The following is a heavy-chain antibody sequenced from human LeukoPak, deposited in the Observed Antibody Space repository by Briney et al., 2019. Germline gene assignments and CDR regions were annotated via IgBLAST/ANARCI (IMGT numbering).Heavy chain of an antibody. J-gene: IGHJ4*02. CDR1: GFTFSSYA. V-gene: IGHV3-30*14. Sequence: GGSLRLSCAASGFTFSSYAMHWVRQAPGKGLEWVAVISYDGSNKYYADSVKGRFTISRDNSKNTLYLQTNSLRAEDTAVYYCARRAGAYSHPYDHWGQGTLVTVSS. CDR3: ARRAGAYSHPYDH. D-gene: IGHD4/OR15-4a*01. CDR2: ISYDGSNK.